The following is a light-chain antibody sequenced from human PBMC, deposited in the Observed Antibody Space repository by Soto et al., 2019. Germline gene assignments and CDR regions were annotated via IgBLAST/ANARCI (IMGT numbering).Light chain of an antibody. J-gene: IGKJ2*01. Sequence: EIVLTQSPGTLSLSPGERATLSCRASQSVSSSYLAWYQQKPGQAPRPLIYGASSRATGIPDRFSGSGSGTDFTLTISRLEPEDFAVYSCLQYGSSPYTFGHGTKLEIK. CDR3: LQYGSSPYT. CDR1: QSVSSSY. CDR2: GAS. V-gene: IGKV3-20*01.